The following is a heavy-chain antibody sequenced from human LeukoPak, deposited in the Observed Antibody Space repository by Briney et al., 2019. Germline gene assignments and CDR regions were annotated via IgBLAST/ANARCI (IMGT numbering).Heavy chain of an antibody. J-gene: IGHJ6*03. CDR3: AAVVGATRAVAYYYYMDV. CDR2: IYSGGST. CDR1: GFNVSSNY. D-gene: IGHD1-26*01. V-gene: IGHV3-66*02. Sequence: GGSLRLSCAASGFNVSSNYMSWRSQAQGKALEWVSVIYSGGSTDWADSVKGRFTISRDNAKNTLYLQMNSLRAEDTAVYYCAAVVGATRAVAYYYYMDVWGKGTTVTVSS.